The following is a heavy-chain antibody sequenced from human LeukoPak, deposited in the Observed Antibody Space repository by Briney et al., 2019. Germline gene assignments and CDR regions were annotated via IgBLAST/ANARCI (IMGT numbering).Heavy chain of an antibody. CDR1: GYTFTGYD. CDR3: ARGPYGSGSYYKDAFDI. Sequence: EASVKVSCKASGYTFTGYDINWVRQATGQGLEWMGWMNPNSGNTGYAQRFQGRVTITRNTSISTAYMELSSLRSEDTAVYYCARGPYGSGSYYKDAFDIWGQGTMVTVSS. J-gene: IGHJ3*02. D-gene: IGHD3-10*01. V-gene: IGHV1-8*03. CDR2: MNPNSGNT.